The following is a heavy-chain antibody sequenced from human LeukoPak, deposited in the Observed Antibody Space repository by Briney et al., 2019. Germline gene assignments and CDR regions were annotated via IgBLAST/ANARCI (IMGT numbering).Heavy chain of an antibody. J-gene: IGHJ4*02. CDR1: GFTFTNYG. CDR2: ISGNSATR. CDR3: AKAGPFYFDG. Sequence: PGGSLRLSCAASGFTFTNYGMHWVRQAPGKGLEWVSAISGNSATRHYADSVKGRFTISRDNSKSTLSLQMNSLRAEDTAVYYCAKAGPFYFDGWGQGILVTASS. V-gene: IGHV3-23*01.